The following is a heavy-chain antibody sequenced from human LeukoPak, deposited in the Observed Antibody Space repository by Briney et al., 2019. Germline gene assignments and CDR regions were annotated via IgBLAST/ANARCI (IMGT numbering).Heavy chain of an antibody. CDR3: AKHLPPYYGSGSYLDY. J-gene: IGHJ4*02. CDR1: GFTFSDHY. V-gene: IGHV3-11*01. Sequence: GGSLRLSCAASGFTFSDHYMSWIRQAPGKGLEWVSYISSSGSTIYYADSVKGRFTISRDNSKNTLYLQMNSLRAEDTAVYYCAKHLPPYYGSGSYLDYWGQGTLVTVSS. CDR2: ISSSGSTI. D-gene: IGHD3-10*01.